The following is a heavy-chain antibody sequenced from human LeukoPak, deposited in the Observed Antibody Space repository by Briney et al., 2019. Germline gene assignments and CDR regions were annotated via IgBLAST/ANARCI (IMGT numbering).Heavy chain of an antibody. V-gene: IGHV3-7*01. J-gene: IGHJ4*02. Sequence: GGSLRLSCAASGFTFSNYWMTWVRQAPGKGLEWVAHINQDGSKEYYMDSVKARFTISRDNAKNSLSLQMNSLRAEDTAVYYCVRDGGVSGYDLLDYWGRGTLVTVSS. CDR3: VRDGGVSGYDLLDY. CDR1: GFTFSNYW. D-gene: IGHD5-12*01. CDR2: INQDGSKE.